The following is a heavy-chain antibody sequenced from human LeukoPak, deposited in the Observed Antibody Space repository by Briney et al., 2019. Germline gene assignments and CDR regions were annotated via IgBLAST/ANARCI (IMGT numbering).Heavy chain of an antibody. D-gene: IGHD2-2*01. CDR1: GYTFTSYG. CDR3: ARDPPRVPAAMPTETYYYMDV. Sequence: GASVKVSCKASGYTFTSYGISWVRQAPGQGLEWMGWISAYNGNTNYAQKFQGRVTMTRDTSISTAYMELSRLRSDDTAVYYCARDPPRVPAAMPTETYYYMDVWGKGTTVTVSS. J-gene: IGHJ6*03. CDR2: ISAYNGNT. V-gene: IGHV1-18*01.